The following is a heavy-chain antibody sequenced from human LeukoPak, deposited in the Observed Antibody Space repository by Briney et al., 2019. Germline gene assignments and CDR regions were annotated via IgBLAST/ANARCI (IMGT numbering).Heavy chain of an antibody. CDR2: INQDESEK. V-gene: IGHV3-7*04. D-gene: IGHD2-15*01. Sequence: GGSLRLSCAASGFTFRTYWMSWVRQVLGKGLEWVANINQDESEKNYVDSVKGRFTISRDNIKNSLYLQMNSLRAEDTAVYYCATDLYYWGQGTLVTVSS. CDR3: ATDLYY. CDR1: GFTFRTYW. J-gene: IGHJ4*02.